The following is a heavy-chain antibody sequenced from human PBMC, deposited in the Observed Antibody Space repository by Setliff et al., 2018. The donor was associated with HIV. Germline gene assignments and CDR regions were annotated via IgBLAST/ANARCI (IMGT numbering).Heavy chain of an antibody. Sequence: SETLSLTCTVSGGSISSYYWSWIRQPPGKGLEWIGYIYYSGNTNYNPSLKSRVTISVDTSKKQFSLKLSSVIAADTAVYYCARGRSITIFGVAYFDFWGQGTQVTVSS. J-gene: IGHJ4*02. CDR2: IYYSGNT. CDR3: ARGRSITIFGVAYFDF. V-gene: IGHV4-59*08. D-gene: IGHD3-3*01. CDR1: GGSISSYY.